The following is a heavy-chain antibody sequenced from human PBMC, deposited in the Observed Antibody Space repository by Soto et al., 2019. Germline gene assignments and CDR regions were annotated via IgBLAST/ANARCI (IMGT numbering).Heavy chain of an antibody. J-gene: IGHJ4*02. Sequence: QVQLVQSGTEVKKPGSSVKVSCKASAGTFSTLAVSWVRQAPGQGLEWMGGIIPIFGRPVYAQKFQGRVTLTADESTSIVYMELSSLSSEDTAVYYCARAPYEDYAVPEPNYFDSWGQGTLVTVSS. CDR3: ARAPYEDYAVPEPNYFDS. CDR2: IIPIFGRP. V-gene: IGHV1-69*01. CDR1: AGTFSTLA. D-gene: IGHD4-17*01.